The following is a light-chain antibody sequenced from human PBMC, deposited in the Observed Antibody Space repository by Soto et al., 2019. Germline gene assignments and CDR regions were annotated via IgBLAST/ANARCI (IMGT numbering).Light chain of an antibody. CDR1: SSDVGGYNY. Sequence: TQPASVSGSPGQSITSSGTGTSSDVGGYNYVSWYQQHPGKAPKLMIYDVSNRPSGVSNRFSGSKSGNTASLTISGRQAEDEADYYCNSYTSSSTLVFGNGTKVTV. J-gene: IGLJ1*01. CDR3: NSYTSSSTLV. CDR2: DVS. V-gene: IGLV2-14*01.